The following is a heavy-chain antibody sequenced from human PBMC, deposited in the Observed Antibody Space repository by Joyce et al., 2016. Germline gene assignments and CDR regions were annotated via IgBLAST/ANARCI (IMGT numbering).Heavy chain of an antibody. CDR2: ITSSFTI. CDR1: GFTFGSYA. CDR3: TRENIGVYGTEGLHY. Sequence: DVQLVESGGGLVQPGGSLRLSCAASGFTFGSYAMHWVRQGPGKGWEWVSYITSSFTIYYADYVKGRFTISRDNAEDSLFLQMNNLRDEDTARYYCTRENIGVYGTEGLHYWGQGALVTVST. J-gene: IGHJ4*02. D-gene: IGHD6-19*01. V-gene: IGHV3-48*02.